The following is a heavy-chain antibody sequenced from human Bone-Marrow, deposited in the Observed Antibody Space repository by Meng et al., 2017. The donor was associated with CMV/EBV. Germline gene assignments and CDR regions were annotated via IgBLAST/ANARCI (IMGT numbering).Heavy chain of an antibody. CDR3: VRDILRVGITYYFDY. J-gene: IGHJ4*02. CDR2: ISGDGSDL. Sequence: GESLKISCAASGFTFSSYGMHWIRQAPGKGLEWISYISGDGSDLFYGDSVRGRFTISRDNAKNSLYLQINSLRVEDTAVYYCVRDILRVGITYYFDYWGQGTLVTVSS. D-gene: IGHD1-26*01. CDR1: GFTFSSYG. V-gene: IGHV3-21*05.